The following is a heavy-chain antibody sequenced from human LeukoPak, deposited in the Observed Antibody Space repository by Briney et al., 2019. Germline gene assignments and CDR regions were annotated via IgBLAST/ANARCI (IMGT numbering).Heavy chain of an antibody. Sequence: GASVKVSCRASGYTFTSHYMHRVRQAPGQGLEWMGTINPSGGSTSYAQKFQGRVTMTRDTSTSTVYMEVSSLTSEDTAVYYCARGGSTGIFDYWGQGALVTVSP. V-gene: IGHV1-46*03. D-gene: IGHD3-10*01. CDR1: GYTFTSHY. CDR3: ARGGSTGIFDY. J-gene: IGHJ4*02. CDR2: INPSGGST.